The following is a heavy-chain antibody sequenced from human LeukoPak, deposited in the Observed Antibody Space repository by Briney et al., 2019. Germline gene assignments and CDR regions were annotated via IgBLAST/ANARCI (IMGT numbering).Heavy chain of an antibody. CDR2: ISWNSGSI. CDR3: AKDAGYGSGSQGDYFDY. V-gene: IGHV3-9*01. CDR1: GFTFDDYA. J-gene: IGHJ4*02. Sequence: GGSLRLSCAASGFTFDDYAMHWVRQAPGKGLEWVSGISWNSGSIGYADSVKGRFTISRDNAKNSLYLQMNSLRAEDTALYYCAKDAGYGSGSQGDYFDYWGQGTLVTVSS. D-gene: IGHD3-10*01.